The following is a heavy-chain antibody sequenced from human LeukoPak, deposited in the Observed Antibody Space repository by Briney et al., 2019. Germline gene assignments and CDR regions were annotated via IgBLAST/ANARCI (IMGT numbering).Heavy chain of an antibody. Sequence: PGGSLRLSYAASGFTFSSYWMSWVRQAPGKGLEWVANIKQDGSEKYYVDSVKGRFTISRDNAKNSLYLQMNSLRAEDTAVYYCARGGADILTGYYYYYYYMDVWGKGTTVTVSS. CDR2: IKQDGSEK. CDR1: GFTFSSYW. V-gene: IGHV3-7*01. CDR3: ARGGADILTGYYYYYYYMDV. D-gene: IGHD3-9*01. J-gene: IGHJ6*03.